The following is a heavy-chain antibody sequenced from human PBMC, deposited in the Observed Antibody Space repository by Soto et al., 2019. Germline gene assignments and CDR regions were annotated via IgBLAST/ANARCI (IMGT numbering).Heavy chain of an antibody. Sequence: ASVNVSCKASGYTFTSYYMHWVRQAPGQGLEWMGIINPSGGSTSYAQKFQGRVTMTRDTSTSTVYMELSSLRSEDTAVYYCARGIEEVAARPFRPLYYYYGMDVWGQGTTVTVSS. J-gene: IGHJ6*02. CDR3: ARGIEEVAARPFRPLYYYYGMDV. D-gene: IGHD6-6*01. V-gene: IGHV1-46*01. CDR2: INPSGGST. CDR1: GYTFTSYY.